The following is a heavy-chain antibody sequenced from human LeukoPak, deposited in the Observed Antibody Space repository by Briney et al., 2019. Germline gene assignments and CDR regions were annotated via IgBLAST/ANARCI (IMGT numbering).Heavy chain of an antibody. CDR1: GGSISSYY. V-gene: IGHV4-59*01. CDR3: ARDVCSGGSGYPDV. CDR2: IYYSGST. J-gene: IGHJ6*04. D-gene: IGHD2-15*01. Sequence: SEPLSLTCADPGGSISSYYWCWLRQPPGKGLERIGYIYYSGSTNYNPSLKSRVTISVDTSKNQFSLKLSSVTAADTAVYFCARDVCSGGSGYPDVWGKGTTLTVSS.